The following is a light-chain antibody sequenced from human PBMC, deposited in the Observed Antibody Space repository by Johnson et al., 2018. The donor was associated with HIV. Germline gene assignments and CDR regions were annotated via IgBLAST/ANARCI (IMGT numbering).Light chain of an antibody. CDR1: SSNIGNNY. Sequence: QSVLTQPPSVSAAPGQKVTISCSGSSSNIGNNYVSWYQQLPGTAPKLLIYDNNKRPSGIPARFSGSKSGTSVTLAITGLQTGDEAEYYCGTGETSLSVYVFGTGTKVTVL. CDR2: DNN. V-gene: IGLV1-51*01. J-gene: IGLJ1*01. CDR3: GTGETSLSVYV.